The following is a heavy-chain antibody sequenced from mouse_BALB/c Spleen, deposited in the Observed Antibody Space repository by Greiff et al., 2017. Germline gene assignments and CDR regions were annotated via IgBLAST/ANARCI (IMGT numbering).Heavy chain of an antibody. J-gene: IGHJ4*01. CDR1: GFNIKDTY. CDR3: ARLGYGNYVDYAMDY. D-gene: IGHD2-1*01. V-gene: IGHV14-3*02. Sequence: VQLQQSGAELVKPGASVKLSCTASGFNIKDTYMHWVKQRPEQGLEWIGRIDPANGNTKYDPKFQGKATITADTSSNTAYLQLSSLTSEDTAVYYCARLGYGNYVDYAMDYWGQGTSVTVSS. CDR2: IDPANGNT.